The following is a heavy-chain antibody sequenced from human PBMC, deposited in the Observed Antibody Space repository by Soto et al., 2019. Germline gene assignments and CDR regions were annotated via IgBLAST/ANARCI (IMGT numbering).Heavy chain of an antibody. D-gene: IGHD3-3*01. CDR3: ARVVLTPYYDFWSGYSVRNWFDP. V-gene: IGHV3-33*01. J-gene: IGHJ5*02. CDR1: GFTVSSYG. CDR2: IWYVGSNK. Sequence: SLSLSCAASGFTVSSYGMHWVRQPPGKEMERVAVIWYVGSNKYYADSVKGRFTISRDNSKNTLYLQMNSLRAEDTAVYYCARVVLTPYYDFWSGYSVRNWFDPWGQGTLVTVSS.